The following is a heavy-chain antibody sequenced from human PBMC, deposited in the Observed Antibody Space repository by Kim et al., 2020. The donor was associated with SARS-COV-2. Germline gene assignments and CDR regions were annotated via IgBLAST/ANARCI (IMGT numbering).Heavy chain of an antibody. CDR1: GFTFSDYY. CDR3: ASTSIVVVPAADYYYYGMDV. J-gene: IGHJ6*02. D-gene: IGHD2-2*01. V-gene: IGHV3-11*01. Sequence: GGSLRLSCAASGFTFSDYYMSWIRQAPGKGLEWVSYISSSGSTIYYADSVKGRFTISRDNAKNSLYLQMNSLRAEDTAVYYCASTSIVVVPAADYYYYGMDVWGQGTTVTVS. CDR2: ISSSGSTI.